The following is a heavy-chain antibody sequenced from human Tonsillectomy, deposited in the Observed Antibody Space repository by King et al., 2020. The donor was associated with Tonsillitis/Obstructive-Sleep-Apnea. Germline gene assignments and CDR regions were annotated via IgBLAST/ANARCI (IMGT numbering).Heavy chain of an antibody. CDR1: DFTFSSYT. CDR3: ARAGGGNAGYFDL. D-gene: IGHD4-23*01. Sequence: VQLVESGGGLVKPGGSLRLSCEASDFTFSSYTMNWVRKAPGEGLEWISSISSRTTYIYYADSVKGRFTVSRDNAKNSLYLQMNSLRAEDTAVFYCARAGGGNAGYFDLWGRGTLVTVSS. J-gene: IGHJ2*01. CDR2: ISSRTTYI. V-gene: IGHV3-21*01.